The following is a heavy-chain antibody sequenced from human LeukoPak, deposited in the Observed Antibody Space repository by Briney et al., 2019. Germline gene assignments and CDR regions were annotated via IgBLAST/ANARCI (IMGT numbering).Heavy chain of an antibody. CDR2: IFGSGGSA. Sequence: QPGGSLRLSCTASGFTFSSYAMYWVRQAPGKGLEWVSGIFGSGGSARYADSVKGRFTISGDNSKNTVYLQMNSLRAEDTAVYYCGKTTTGYSSGRYPAWPVDYWGQGTLVTVSS. CDR1: GFTFSSYA. J-gene: IGHJ4*02. CDR3: GKTTTGYSSGRYPAWPVDY. V-gene: IGHV3-23*01. D-gene: IGHD6-19*01.